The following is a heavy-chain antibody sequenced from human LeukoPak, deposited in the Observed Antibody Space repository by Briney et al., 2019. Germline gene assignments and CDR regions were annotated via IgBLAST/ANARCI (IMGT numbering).Heavy chain of an antibody. CDR3: ARVGYDILTGYYRYGMDV. CDR2: INAGNGNT. Sequence: ASVKVSCKASGYTFTSHAMHWVRQAPGQRLEWMGWINAGNGNTKYSQKFQGRVTITRDTSASTAYMELSSLRSEDTAVYYCARVGYDILTGYYRYGMDVWGKGTTVTVSS. V-gene: IGHV1-3*01. CDR1: GYTFTSHA. J-gene: IGHJ6*04. D-gene: IGHD3-9*01.